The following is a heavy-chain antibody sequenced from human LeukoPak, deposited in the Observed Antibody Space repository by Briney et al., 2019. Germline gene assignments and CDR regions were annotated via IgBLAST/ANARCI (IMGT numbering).Heavy chain of an antibody. J-gene: IGHJ6*03. CDR1: GYTFTSYD. CDR3: VRGRTDENYHYYYYMDV. V-gene: IGHV1-8*03. CDR2: MNPNSGNT. Sequence: ASVKVSCKAFGYTFTSYDINWVRQATGHAPEWMGWMNPNSGNTGYAQKFQGRVTLTRDTSINTAYMELSSLRSEDTAVYYCVRGRTDENYHYYYYMDVWGRGTTVTVSS. D-gene: IGHD1-14*01.